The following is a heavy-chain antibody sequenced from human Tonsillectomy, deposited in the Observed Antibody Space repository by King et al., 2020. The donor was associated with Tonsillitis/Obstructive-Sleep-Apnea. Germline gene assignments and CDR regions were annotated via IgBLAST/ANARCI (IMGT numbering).Heavy chain of an antibody. CDR2: RSYDGSNK. D-gene: IGHD5-18*01. J-gene: IGHJ4*02. CDR1: GFTFSTYV. CDR3: AGEEEELWFLDY. V-gene: IGHV3-30*01. Sequence: VQLVESGGGVVQPGRSLRLSCAASGFTFSTYVMHWVRQAPGKGLEWVAVRSYDGSNKYYADSVKGRFTISRDNSKNTLYLQMNSRRGEDTAVYYCAGEEEELWFLDYWGQGTLVTVSS.